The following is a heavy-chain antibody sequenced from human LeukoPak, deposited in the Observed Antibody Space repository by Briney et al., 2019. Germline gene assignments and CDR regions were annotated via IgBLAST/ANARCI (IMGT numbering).Heavy chain of an antibody. CDR3: AKDREKYQLPDYYGMDV. Sequence: GGSLRLSCAASGFTFSSYAMIWVRQTPGKGLEWVSAISGSGGSSYYADPVRGRFTISRDNSKKTVYLQMNSLRAEDTAIYYCAKDREKYQLPDYYGMDVWGQGTTVTVSS. CDR2: ISGSGGSS. CDR1: GFTFSSYA. D-gene: IGHD2-2*01. J-gene: IGHJ6*02. V-gene: IGHV3-23*01.